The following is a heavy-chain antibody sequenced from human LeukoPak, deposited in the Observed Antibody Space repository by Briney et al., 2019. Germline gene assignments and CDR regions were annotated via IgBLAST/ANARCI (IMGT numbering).Heavy chain of an antibody. J-gene: IGHJ4*02. CDR1: GFTFSSYA. V-gene: IGHV3-30-3*01. CDR2: ISYDGSNK. Sequence: PGRSPRLSCAASGFTFSSYAMHWVRQAPGKGLEWVAVISYDGSNKYYADSVKGRFTISRDNSKNTLYLQMNSLRAEDTAVYYCARDLESSSFIFDYWGQGTLVTVSS. D-gene: IGHD6-6*01. CDR3: ARDLESSSFIFDY.